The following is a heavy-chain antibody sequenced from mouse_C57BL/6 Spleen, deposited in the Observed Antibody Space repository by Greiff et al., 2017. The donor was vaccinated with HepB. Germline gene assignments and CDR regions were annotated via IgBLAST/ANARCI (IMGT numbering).Heavy chain of an antibody. Sequence: QVQLQQPGAELVKPGASVKMSCKASGYTFTSYWITWVKQRPGQGLEWIGDIYPGSGSTNYNEKFKSKATLTVDTSSSTAYMQLSSLTSEDSAVYYCARDYGRGDWFAYWGQGTLVTVSA. D-gene: IGHD1-1*01. J-gene: IGHJ3*01. CDR3: ARDYGRGDWFAY. CDR2: IYPGSGST. V-gene: IGHV1-55*01. CDR1: GYTFTSYW.